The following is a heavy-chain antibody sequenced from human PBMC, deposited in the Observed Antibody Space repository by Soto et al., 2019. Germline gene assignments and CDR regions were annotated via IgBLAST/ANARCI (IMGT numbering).Heavy chain of an antibody. V-gene: IGHV1-69*08. J-gene: IGHJ4*02. Sequence: QVQLVQSGAEVKKPGSSVKVSCKASGGTFSSYTISWVRQAPGQGLEWMGRIIPILGIANYAQKFQGRVTINADKVTSTAYMELSSLRSEDTAVYYCARDMTTVTHGSDYWGQGTLVTVSS. CDR1: GGTFSSYT. D-gene: IGHD4-17*01. CDR3: ARDMTTVTHGSDY. CDR2: IIPILGIA.